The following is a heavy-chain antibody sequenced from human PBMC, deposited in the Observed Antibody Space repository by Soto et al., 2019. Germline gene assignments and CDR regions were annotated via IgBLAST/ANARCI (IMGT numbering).Heavy chain of an antibody. J-gene: IGHJ4*02. D-gene: IGHD3-10*01. CDR1: VFTFSSYS. CDR3: AKKVNSGPGSQYFDY. V-gene: IGHV3-23*01. Sequence: GGSRRLSCAASVFTFSSYSMSWVRQAPGKGLEWVSGFRTSGDGGTTYYAASVKGRFTISRDNSKNMLFLQMNSLRAEDTAIYYCAKKVNSGPGSQYFDYWGQGTLVTVSS. CDR2: FRTSGDGGTT.